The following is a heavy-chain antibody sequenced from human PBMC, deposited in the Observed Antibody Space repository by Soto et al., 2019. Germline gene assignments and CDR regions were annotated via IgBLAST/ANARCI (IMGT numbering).Heavy chain of an antibody. D-gene: IGHD1-26*01. J-gene: IGHJ2*01. CDR2: ISYDGSNK. Sequence: QVQLVESGGGVVQPGRSLRLSCAASGFTFSTYGMHWVRQAPGKGLEWVAVISYDGSNKYYANSVKGRFTISRDNSKNSLYLQMNSRRAEDTAVYYCAKVHRDDLVGATPGGWYFALWGRGTLVTVSS. CDR1: GFTFSTYG. V-gene: IGHV3-30*18. CDR3: AKVHRDDLVGATPGGWYFAL.